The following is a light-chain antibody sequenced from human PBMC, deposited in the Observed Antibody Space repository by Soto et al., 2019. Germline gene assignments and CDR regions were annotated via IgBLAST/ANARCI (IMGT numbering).Light chain of an antibody. CDR2: DAS. CDR3: QQRTYWPLT. J-gene: IGKJ4*01. CDR1: QSVGGN. V-gene: IGKV3-11*01. Sequence: EIVLTQSPGTLSLSPGERATLSCRASQSVGGNLAWYQQKPGQAPRLLIYDASNRATGIPARFSGSGSGTDFTLTISSLEPEDFAVYFCQQRTYWPLTFGGGTKVEIK.